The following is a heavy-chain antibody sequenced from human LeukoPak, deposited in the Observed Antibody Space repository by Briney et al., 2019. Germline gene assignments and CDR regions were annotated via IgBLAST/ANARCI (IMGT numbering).Heavy chain of an antibody. CDR3: AKRPSDYGDYVTYFDY. V-gene: IGHV3-30*18. J-gene: IGHJ4*02. D-gene: IGHD4-17*01. CDR2: ISGDGRNK. CDR1: GFSFISYG. Sequence: GGSLRLSCAASGFSFISYGMHWVRQAPGKGLEWVGVISGDGRNKKYADSVKGRFTISRDNSKDTLYLQMNSLRDEDTAVYYCAKRPSDYGDYVTYFDYWGQGTLVTVSS.